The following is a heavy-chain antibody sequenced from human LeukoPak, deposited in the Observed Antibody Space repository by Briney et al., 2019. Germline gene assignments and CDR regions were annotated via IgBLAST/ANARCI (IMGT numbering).Heavy chain of an antibody. CDR1: GGSISSGNYY. J-gene: IGHJ4*02. CDR3: ARDLSGVTGYTYGRGIDY. Sequence: SQTLSLTCTVSGGSISSGNYYWSWIRQPPGKGLEWIGYIYDSGNSNYSPSLKSRVTISVDTSKNQFSLKLTSVTAADTAVYYCARDLSGVTGYTYGRGIDYWGQGTLVTVSS. D-gene: IGHD5-18*01. V-gene: IGHV4-61*01. CDR2: IYDSGNS.